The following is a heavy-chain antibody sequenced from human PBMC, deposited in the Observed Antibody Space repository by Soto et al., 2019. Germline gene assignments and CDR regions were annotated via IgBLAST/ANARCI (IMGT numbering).Heavy chain of an antibody. D-gene: IGHD2-21*01. J-gene: IGHJ3*02. CDR1: GGTFNTYS. V-gene: IGHV1-69*02. CDR2: IIPMLGVR. CDR3: TIGSWSGEVFDI. Sequence: APVKVSCKDSGGTFNTYSMFWVRQAPGQGLEWMGRIIPMLGVRNYAQRFQDRVTITADKSTATVHMELSSLRSEDTALYYCTIGSWSGEVFDIWGQGTMVTVSS.